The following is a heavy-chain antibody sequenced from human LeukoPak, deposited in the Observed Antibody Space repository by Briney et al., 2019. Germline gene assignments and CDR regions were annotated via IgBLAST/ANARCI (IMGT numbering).Heavy chain of an antibody. Sequence: GASVKVSCKAFGGTFTTDVISWVRQAPGQGLEWMGAIIPIFGTTNYAQKFQGRVTITTDESTSTAYMELSSLRSDDTAVYYCAREGDYGDYGDYWGQGTLVTVSS. D-gene: IGHD4-17*01. CDR3: AREGDYGDYGDY. V-gene: IGHV1-69*05. CDR2: IIPIFGTT. CDR1: GGTFTTDV. J-gene: IGHJ4*02.